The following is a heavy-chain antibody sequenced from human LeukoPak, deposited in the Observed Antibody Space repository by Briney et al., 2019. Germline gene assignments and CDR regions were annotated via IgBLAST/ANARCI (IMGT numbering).Heavy chain of an antibody. V-gene: IGHV1-18*01. CDR1: GYTFTNYG. Sequence: ASVTVSFKASGYTFTNYGISWVRQAAGQGVEWMGWISAYNGNTNYAQKLQGRVTMTTDTSTSTAYMELRSLRSDDTAVYYCARPTVTRSGFDYWGQGTLVTVSS. CDR3: ARPTVTRSGFDY. CDR2: ISAYNGNT. J-gene: IGHJ4*02. D-gene: IGHD4-17*01.